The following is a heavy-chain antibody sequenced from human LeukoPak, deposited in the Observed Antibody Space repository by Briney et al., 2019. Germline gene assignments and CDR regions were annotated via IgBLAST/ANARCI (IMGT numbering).Heavy chain of an antibody. D-gene: IGHD2-15*01. J-gene: IGHJ6*02. Sequence: GRSLRLSCAASGFTFSSYGMHWVRQAPGKGLEWVAVIWYDGSNKYYADSVKGRFTISRDNSKNTLYLQMNSLRAEDTAVYYCARDIYCSGGSCYKRDYYYYYGMDVWGQGTTVTVSS. V-gene: IGHV3-33*01. CDR3: ARDIYCSGGSCYKRDYYYYYGMDV. CDR2: IWYDGSNK. CDR1: GFTFSSYG.